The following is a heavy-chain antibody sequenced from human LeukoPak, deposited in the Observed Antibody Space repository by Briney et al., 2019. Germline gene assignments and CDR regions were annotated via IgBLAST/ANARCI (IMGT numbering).Heavy chain of an antibody. CDR2: VNHSGST. D-gene: IGHD2-2*01. V-gene: IGHV4-34*01. CDR3: ARSYAHDY. J-gene: IGHJ4*02. Sequence: SETLSLTCAVYGGSFSGDYWSWIRQPPGKGLEWIGEVNHSGSTNYNPSLKSRVTISVDTSKNQFSLKLSSVTAADTAVYYCARSYAHDYWGQGTLVTVSS. CDR1: GGSFSGDY.